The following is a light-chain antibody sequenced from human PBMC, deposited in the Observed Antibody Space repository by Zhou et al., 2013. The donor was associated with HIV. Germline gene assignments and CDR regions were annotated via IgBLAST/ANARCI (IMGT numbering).Light chain of an antibody. V-gene: IGKV3-20*01. CDR1: ESVANY. CDR3: QQYAGSLGGCS. Sequence: EIVMTQSPATLSVPPGERATLSCRASESVANYLAWYQQKPGQAPRLLIYDASIRTAGIPDRFSGSGSGTDFTLTISRLEPEDFAVYYCQQYAGSLGGCSFGQGTKLEIK. CDR2: DAS. J-gene: IGKJ2*04.